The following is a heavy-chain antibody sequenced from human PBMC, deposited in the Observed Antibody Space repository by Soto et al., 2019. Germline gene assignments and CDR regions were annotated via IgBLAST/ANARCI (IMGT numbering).Heavy chain of an antibody. CDR2: MNPNSGNT. V-gene: IGHV1-8*01. CDR1: GYTFTSYD. D-gene: IGHD6-19*01. CDR3: ASSPVAGHVDFDY. Sequence: ASVKVSCKASGYTFTSYDINWVRQATGQGLEWMGWMNPNSGNTGYAQKFQGRVTMTRNTSISTAYMELSSLRSEDTAVYYCASSPVAGHVDFDYWGQGTLVTVSS. J-gene: IGHJ4*02.